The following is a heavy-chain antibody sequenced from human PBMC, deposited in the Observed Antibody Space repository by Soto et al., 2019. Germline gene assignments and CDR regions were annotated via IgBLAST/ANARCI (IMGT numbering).Heavy chain of an antibody. D-gene: IGHD3-10*01. CDR1: GFIFTAYY. Sequence: GASVKVSCKASGFIFTAYYFHWVRQAPGQGLEWMGIINPTNGRTTYAQKFQGRVTMTRDTSTGTLYMELSSLTSEDTAVYYCTRTSGSYSNWFDPWGQGTLVTVSS. V-gene: IGHV1-46*03. CDR2: INPTNGRT. J-gene: IGHJ5*02. CDR3: TRTSGSYSNWFDP.